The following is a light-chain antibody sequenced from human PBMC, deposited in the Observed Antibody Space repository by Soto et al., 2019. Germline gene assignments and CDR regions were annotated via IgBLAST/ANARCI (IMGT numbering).Light chain of an antibody. CDR3: QKCNTAPLT. CDR1: QDISVY. Sequence: IQMTQSPSSLSASVGDRVTITCRSSQDISVYLAWYQQKPGKVPKLLIYSASTLQSGVPSRFSGSGSGTDFTLTISSLQPEDVATYYCQKCNTAPLTFGQGTRLEIK. V-gene: IGKV1-27*01. J-gene: IGKJ5*01. CDR2: SAS.